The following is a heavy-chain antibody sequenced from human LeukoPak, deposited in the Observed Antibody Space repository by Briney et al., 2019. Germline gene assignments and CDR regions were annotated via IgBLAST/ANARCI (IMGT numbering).Heavy chain of an antibody. CDR3: AKRGIAEAASFDY. CDR1: GFSVTNYY. CDR2: ISGSGGST. J-gene: IGHJ4*02. D-gene: IGHD6-13*01. V-gene: IGHV3-23*01. Sequence: GGSLRLACVASGFSVTNYYMSWVRQAPGKGLEWVSAISGSGGSTYYADSVKGRFTISRDNAKNTLFLQMSSLRADDTAVYYCAKRGIAEAASFDYWGQGALVTVSS.